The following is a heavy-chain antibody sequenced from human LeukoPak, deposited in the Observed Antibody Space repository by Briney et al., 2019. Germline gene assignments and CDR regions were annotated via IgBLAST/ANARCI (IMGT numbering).Heavy chain of an antibody. J-gene: IGHJ4*02. CDR2: IGCSDGST. Sequence: PGGSLRLSCAASGFTVSSNYMSWVRQAPGKGLKWVSAIGCSDGSTDYADSVKGRFTISRHNSKNTVSLQMTSLRAEDTGVYLCAKERGYCSWSVDYWGQGSLVTVSS. CDR1: GFTVSSNY. V-gene: IGHV3-23*01. D-gene: IGHD6-6*01. CDR3: AKERGYCSWSVDY.